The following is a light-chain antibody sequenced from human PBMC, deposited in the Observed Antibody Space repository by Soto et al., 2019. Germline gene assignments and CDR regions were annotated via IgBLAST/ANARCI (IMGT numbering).Light chain of an antibody. Sequence: QSALAQPASVSGSPGQSITISCTGTSSDVGGYSYVSWYQQHPGKAPKLMIYEVSNRPSGVSNRFSGSKSGNTASLTISGLQAEDEADYYCSSYTSSSTLVFGTGTKV. V-gene: IGLV2-14*01. J-gene: IGLJ1*01. CDR2: EVS. CDR1: SSDVGGYSY. CDR3: SSYTSSSTLV.